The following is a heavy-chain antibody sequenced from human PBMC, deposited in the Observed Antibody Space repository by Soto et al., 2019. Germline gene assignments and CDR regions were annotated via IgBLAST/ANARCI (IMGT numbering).Heavy chain of an antibody. CDR2: ISKGSPYR. D-gene: IGHD5-18*01. V-gene: IGHV3-21*01. CDR3: ARDSSDKVMGTDFDY. J-gene: IGHJ4*02. Sequence: GGSLRLSCAASGFTFSSYSMNWVRQAPGKGLEWVSAISKGSPYRYYADSVKGRFTTSRDNAKNSLYLQMNSLRAEDTAVYYCARDSSDKVMGTDFDYWGQGTLVTVSS. CDR1: GFTFSSYS.